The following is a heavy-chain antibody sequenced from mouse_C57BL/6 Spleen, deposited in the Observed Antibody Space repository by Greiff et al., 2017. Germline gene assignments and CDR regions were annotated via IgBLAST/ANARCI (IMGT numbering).Heavy chain of an antibody. CDR1: GYTFTSYW. D-gene: IGHD3-1*01. Sequence: QVQLKQPGAELVKPGASVKLSCKASGYTFTSYWMHWVKQRPGQGLEWIGMIHPNSGSTNYNEKFKSKATLTVDKSSSTAYMQLSSLTSEDSAVYYCAPLASSGFDYWGQGTTLTVSS. CDR2: IHPNSGST. V-gene: IGHV1-64*01. CDR3: APLASSGFDY. J-gene: IGHJ2*01.